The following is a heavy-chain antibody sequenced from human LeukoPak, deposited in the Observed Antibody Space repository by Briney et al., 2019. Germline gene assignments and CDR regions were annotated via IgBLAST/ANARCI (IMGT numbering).Heavy chain of an antibody. V-gene: IGHV3-30*18. D-gene: IGHD3-22*01. J-gene: IGHJ4*02. CDR3: AKVDDYYDSSGYYSDNY. CDR1: GFTLSSYG. CDR2: ISYDGSKK. Sequence: PGGSLRLSCAASGFTLSSYGMHWVRQAPGKGLEWVAVISYDGSKKYYSDSVKGRFTISRDNSKNTLYLQMNSLRAEDTAVYYCAKVDDYYDSSGYYSDNYWGQGTLVTVSS.